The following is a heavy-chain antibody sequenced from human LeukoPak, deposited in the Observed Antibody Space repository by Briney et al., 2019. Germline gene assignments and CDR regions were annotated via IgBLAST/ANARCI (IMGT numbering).Heavy chain of an antibody. CDR2: IIPSFGTA. V-gene: IGHV1-69*13. D-gene: IGHD1-26*01. CDR1: GGTFSSYA. Sequence: ASVKVSCKASGGTFSSYAISWVRQAAGQGREWMGGIIPSFGTANYAQKFQGRVTITADESTSTAYMELSSLRSEDTAVYYCARARWELLVGRHAGYDAFDIWGQGTMVTVSS. J-gene: IGHJ3*02. CDR3: ARARWELLVGRHAGYDAFDI.